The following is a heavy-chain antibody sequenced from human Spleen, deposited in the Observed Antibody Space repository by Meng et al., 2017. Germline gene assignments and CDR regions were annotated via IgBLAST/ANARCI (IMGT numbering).Heavy chain of an antibody. CDR3: ATENYYDSSGYYSFDY. J-gene: IGHJ4*02. V-gene: IGHV3-11*01. CDR2: ISSSGSTI. CDR1: GFTFSDYY. D-gene: IGHD3-22*01. Sequence: GGSLRLSCAASGFTFSDYYMSWIRQAPGKGLEWVSYISSSGSTIYYADSVKGRFTISRDDSKNSLYLQMNSLKTEDTAVYYCATENYYDSSGYYSFDYWGQGTLVTVSS.